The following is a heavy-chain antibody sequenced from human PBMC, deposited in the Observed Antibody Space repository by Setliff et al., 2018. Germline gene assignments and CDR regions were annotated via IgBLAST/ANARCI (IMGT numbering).Heavy chain of an antibody. J-gene: IGHJ3*01. CDR3: AKVGPRGGYYESRGQLGLDAFDV. Sequence: GGSLRLSCAASGFTFNTFAMHWVRQAPGTGLEWLALIWFDGSKEYYADSVKGRFAISRDNSKNTAYLERNSLRVEDTAVYYCAKVGPRGGYYESRGQLGLDAFDVWGQGTMVTVSS. CDR2: IWFDGSKE. D-gene: IGHD3-22*01. V-gene: IGHV3-33*06. CDR1: GFTFNTFA.